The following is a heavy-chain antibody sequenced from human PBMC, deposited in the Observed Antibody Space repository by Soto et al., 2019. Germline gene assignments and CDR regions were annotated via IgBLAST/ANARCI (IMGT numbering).Heavy chain of an antibody. D-gene: IGHD4-17*01. CDR3: ARPRPPPTVTNLKGDYMDV. CDR1: GGSISSSSYY. CDR2: IYYSGST. V-gene: IGHV4-39*01. Sequence: SETLSLTCTVSGGSISSSSYYWGWIRQPPGKGLEWIGSIYYSGSTYYNPSLKSRVTISVDTSKNQFSLKLSSVTAADTAVYYCARPRPPPTVTNLKGDYMDVWGKGTTVTVSS. J-gene: IGHJ6*03.